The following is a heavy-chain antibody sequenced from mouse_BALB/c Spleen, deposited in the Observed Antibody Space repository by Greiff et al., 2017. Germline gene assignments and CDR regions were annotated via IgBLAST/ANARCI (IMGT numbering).Heavy chain of an antibody. D-gene: IGHD1-1*01. CDR3: ARDITTVDYYAMDY. CDR1: GFTFSSYA. J-gene: IGHJ4*01. V-gene: IGHV5-6-5*01. CDR2: ISSGGST. Sequence: EVKLMESGGGLVKPGGSLKLSCAASGFTFSSYAMSWVRQTPEKRLEWVASISSGGSTYYPDSVKGRFTISRDNARNILYLQMSSLRSEDTAMYYCARDITTVDYYAMDYWGQGTSVTVSS.